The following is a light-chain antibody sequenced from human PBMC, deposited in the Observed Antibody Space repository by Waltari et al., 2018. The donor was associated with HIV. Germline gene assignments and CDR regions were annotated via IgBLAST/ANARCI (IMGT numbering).Light chain of an antibody. CDR1: QSVSSY. Sequence: EIVMPQSPATLSLSPGERATLSCRASQSVSSYLAWYQQKPGQAPRLLIYDASNRATGIPARFSGSGSETDFTLTISSLEPEDFAVYYGQQRSNWPPSTFGQGTKLEIK. CDR3: QQRSNWPPST. V-gene: IGKV3-11*01. CDR2: DAS. J-gene: IGKJ2*02.